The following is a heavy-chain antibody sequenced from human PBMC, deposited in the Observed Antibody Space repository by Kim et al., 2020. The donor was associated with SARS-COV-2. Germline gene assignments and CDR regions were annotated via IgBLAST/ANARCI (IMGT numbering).Heavy chain of an antibody. Sequence: SETLSLTCAVYGGSFSGYYWSWIRQPPGKGLEWIGEINHSGSTNYNPSLKSRVTISVDTSKNQFSLKLSSVTAADTAVYYCARVLSARTHFFDYWGQGTLVTVSS. D-gene: IGHD3-3*02. J-gene: IGHJ4*02. CDR3: ARVLSARTHFFDY. CDR2: INHSGST. CDR1: GGSFSGYY. V-gene: IGHV4-34*01.